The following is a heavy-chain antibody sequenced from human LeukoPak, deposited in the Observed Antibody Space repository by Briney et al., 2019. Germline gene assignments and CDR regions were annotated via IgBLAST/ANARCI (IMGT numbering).Heavy chain of an antibody. J-gene: IGHJ4*02. Sequence: PGGSLRLSCAVSGITLSNYGMTWVRQAPGKGLEWVAGLSGSGGSTNYADSVKGRFTISRDNAKNTLYLQMNSLRAEDTAVYFCAKRGVMIRVILVGFHKEAYYFDSWGQGVLVTVSS. V-gene: IGHV3-23*01. CDR1: GITLSNYG. CDR2: LSGSGGST. D-gene: IGHD3-10*01. CDR3: AKRGVMIRVILVGFHKEAYYFDS.